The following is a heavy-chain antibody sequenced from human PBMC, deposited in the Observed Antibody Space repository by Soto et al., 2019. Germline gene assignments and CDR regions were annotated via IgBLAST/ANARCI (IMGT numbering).Heavy chain of an antibody. Sequence: EVQLVESGGGLVQPGGSLRLSCAASGFTFSSYAMSWVRQAPGKGLEWVSAISGSGGSTYYADSVKGRFTISRDNSKNTLYLQMNSLRAEDTAVYYCAKADIVVVPAAIRFDYWGQGTLVTVSS. CDR2: ISGSGGST. J-gene: IGHJ4*02. CDR1: GFTFSSYA. V-gene: IGHV3-23*04. CDR3: AKADIVVVPAAIRFDY. D-gene: IGHD2-2*01.